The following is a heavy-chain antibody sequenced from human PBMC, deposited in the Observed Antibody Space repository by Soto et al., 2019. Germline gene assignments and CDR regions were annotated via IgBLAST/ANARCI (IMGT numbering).Heavy chain of an antibody. D-gene: IGHD7-27*01. V-gene: IGHV3-13*01. CDR1: GFTFSSYD. CDR3: ASSRNWGDFDY. Sequence: GGSLRLSCAASGFTFSSYDMHWVRQATGKGLEWVSAIGTAGDTYYPGSVKGRFTISRENAKNSLYLQMNSLRAEDTAVYYCASSRNWGDFDYWGQGTLVTVSS. J-gene: IGHJ4*02. CDR2: IGTAGDT.